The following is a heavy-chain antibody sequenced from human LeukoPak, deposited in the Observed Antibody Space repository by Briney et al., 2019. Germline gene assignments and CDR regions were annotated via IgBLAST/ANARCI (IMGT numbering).Heavy chain of an antibody. V-gene: IGHV4-34*01. CDR3: ARGGRGRGIAAAGRGTLDY. D-gene: IGHD6-13*01. CDR2: INHSGST. J-gene: IGHJ4*02. Sequence: SETLCLICAVYGGSFSGYYWSWIRQPPGKGLEWIGEINHSGSTNYNPSLKSRVTISVDTSKNQFSLKLSSVTAADTAVYYCARGGRGRGIAAAGRGTLDYWGQGTLVTVSS. CDR1: GGSFSGYY.